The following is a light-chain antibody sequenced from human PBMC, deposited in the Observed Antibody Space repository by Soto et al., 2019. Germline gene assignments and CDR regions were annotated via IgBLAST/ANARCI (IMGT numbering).Light chain of an antibody. CDR2: DAS. J-gene: IGKJ3*01. Sequence: EIVLTQSPATLSLSPGERATLSCRASQSVSSYLAWYQQKPGQAPRLLIYDASNRATGIPARFSGSGSGTDFTLTISSLEPEDFAVYYCQQRSNRPRLFTCGPGTKVDIK. CDR3: QQRSNRPRLFT. V-gene: IGKV3-11*01. CDR1: QSVSSY.